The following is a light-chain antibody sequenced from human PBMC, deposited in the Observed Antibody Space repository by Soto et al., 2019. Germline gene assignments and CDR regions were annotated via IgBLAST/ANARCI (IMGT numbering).Light chain of an antibody. CDR2: EVT. V-gene: IGLV2-14*01. Sequence: QSVLTQPASVSGSPGQSITISCIGTSSDIGAYNYVSWYQQHPGKVPKLMIYEVTNRPSGLSNRFSVSKSGNTASLTISGLQAEDEAEYFCSSYSSTSTLYVFGTGTRSPS. CDR1: SSDIGAYNY. J-gene: IGLJ1*01. CDR3: SSYSSTSTLYV.